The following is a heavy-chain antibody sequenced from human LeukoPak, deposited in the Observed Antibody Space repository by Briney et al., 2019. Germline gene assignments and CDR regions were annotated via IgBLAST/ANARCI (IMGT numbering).Heavy chain of an antibody. V-gene: IGHV3-33*01. J-gene: IGHJ6*02. CDR1: GFTFSSYS. CDR2: IWYDGSNK. CDR3: ARKPTGGIDYYYYGMDV. Sequence: GGSLRLSCAASGFTFSSYSMHWVRQAPGKGLEWVAVIWYDGSNKYYADSVKGRFTISRDNSKNTLYLQMNSLRAEDTAVYYCARKPTGGIDYYYYGMDVWGQGTTVTVSS. D-gene: IGHD2-15*01.